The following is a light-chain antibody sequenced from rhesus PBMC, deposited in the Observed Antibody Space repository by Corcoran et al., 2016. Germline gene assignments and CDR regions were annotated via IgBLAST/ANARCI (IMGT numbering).Light chain of an antibody. J-gene: IGKJ1*01. V-gene: IGKV1-36*02. CDR1: QGISDY. Sequence: DIQMTQSPSSLSASVGDRVTITCRASQGISDYLSWYQQKPGKAPKRLVYAASGLESGVPSRFSGSGSWTEFTLTICSLQPEDFSAYYCLQGYSTPWTFGQGTKVEIK. CDR3: LQGYSTPWT. CDR2: AAS.